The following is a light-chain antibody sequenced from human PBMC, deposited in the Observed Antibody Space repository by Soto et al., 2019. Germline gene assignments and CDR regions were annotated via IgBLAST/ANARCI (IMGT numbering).Light chain of an antibody. J-gene: IGKJ1*01. CDR2: DAS. CDR1: QSLSSY. CDR3: QQYNSYPWT. Sequence: DIPMTQSPSTLSASVGDRVTITCRASQSLSSYLAWYQQKPGKAPNLLIYDASNLESGVPSRFSGSGSGTEFILTISSLQPDDFATYYCQQYNSYPWTFGLGTRVEIK. V-gene: IGKV1-5*01.